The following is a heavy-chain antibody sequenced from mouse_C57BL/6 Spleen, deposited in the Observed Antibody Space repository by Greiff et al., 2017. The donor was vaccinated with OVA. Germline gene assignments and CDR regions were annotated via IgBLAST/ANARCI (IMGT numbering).Heavy chain of an antibody. D-gene: IGHD1-1*01. CDR3: ARAYYYGSSHDY. CDR1: GFTFSSYA. V-gene: IGHV5-4*03. Sequence: EVKLVESGGGLVKPGGSLKLSCAASGFTFSSYAMSWVRQTPEKRLEWVATISDGGSYTYYPDNVKGRFTISRDNAKNNLYLQMSHLKSEDTAMYYCARAYYYGSSHDYWGQGTTLTVSS. J-gene: IGHJ2*01. CDR2: ISDGGSYT.